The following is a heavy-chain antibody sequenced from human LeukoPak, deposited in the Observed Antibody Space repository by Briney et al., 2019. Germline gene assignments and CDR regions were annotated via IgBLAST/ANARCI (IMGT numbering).Heavy chain of an antibody. CDR1: GFTFSSYA. Sequence: PGGSLRLSCAASGFTFSSYAMSWVRQAPGKGLEWVSAIRGSGGSTYYADSVKGRFTISRDNSKNTLYLQMNSLRAEDTAVYYCATGLSSSWHQAFDYWGQGTLVTVSS. CDR2: IRGSGGST. V-gene: IGHV3-23*01. J-gene: IGHJ4*02. CDR3: ATGLSSSWHQAFDY. D-gene: IGHD6-13*01.